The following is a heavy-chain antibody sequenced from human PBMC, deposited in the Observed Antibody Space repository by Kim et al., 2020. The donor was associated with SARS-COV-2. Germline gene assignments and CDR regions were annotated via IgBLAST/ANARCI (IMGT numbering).Heavy chain of an antibody. V-gene: IGHV1-18*01. Sequence: ASVKVSCKASGYTFTSYGISWVRQAPGQGLEWMGWISAYNGNTNYAQKLQGRVTMTTDTSTSTAYMELRSLRSDDTAVYYCARDYHLQSPSPVADLVGDYWGQGTLVTVSS. D-gene: IGHD6-19*01. CDR2: ISAYNGNT. CDR3: ARDYHLQSPSPVADLVGDY. CDR1: GYTFTSYG. J-gene: IGHJ4*02.